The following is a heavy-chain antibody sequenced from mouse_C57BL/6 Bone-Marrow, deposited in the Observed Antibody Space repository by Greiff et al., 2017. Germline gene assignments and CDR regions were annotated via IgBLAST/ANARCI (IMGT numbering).Heavy chain of an antibody. CDR2: ISSGSSTI. D-gene: IGHD1-1*01. V-gene: IGHV5-17*01. Sequence: EVQGVESGGGLVKPGGSLKLSCAASGFTFSDYGMHWVRQAPEKGLEWVAYISSGSSTIYYADTVKGRFTISRDNAKNTLFLQMTSLRSEDTAMYYCARAGYYGSSYPHWYFDVWGTGTTVTVSS. CDR3: ARAGYYGSSYPHWYFDV. J-gene: IGHJ1*03. CDR1: GFTFSDYG.